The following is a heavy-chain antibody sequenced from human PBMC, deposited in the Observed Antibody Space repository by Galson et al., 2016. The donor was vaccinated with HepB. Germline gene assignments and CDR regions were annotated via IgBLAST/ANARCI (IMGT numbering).Heavy chain of an antibody. CDR1: GFSFGSYA. D-gene: IGHD6-19*01. J-gene: IGHJ3*02. CDR2: ISGDGTNK. V-gene: IGHV3-30*18. Sequence: SLRLSCAASGFSFGSYAMHWVRKTPAKGLEWVAVISGDGTNKYYADSVKGRFTNSRDNSKSTLYPQMSSLRADDTAVYSCAKNGYSSGKFDAFDIWGQGTVVTVSS. CDR3: AKNGYSSGKFDAFDI.